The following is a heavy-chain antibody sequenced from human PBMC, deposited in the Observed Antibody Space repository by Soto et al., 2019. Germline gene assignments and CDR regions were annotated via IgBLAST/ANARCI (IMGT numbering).Heavy chain of an antibody. CDR2: IKQDGGEK. CDR3: ARDRWWLVH. J-gene: IGHJ4*02. D-gene: IGHD6-19*01. V-gene: IGHV3-7*01. Sequence: EVQLVESGGGLVQPGGSLRLSCAASGFTFSGYWMNWVRQAPGKGLEWVANIKQDGGEKYYVDSVKGRFTISRDNAKNSLYLQRNSLRTDDTAVYYCARDRWWLVHWAQGTLVTVSS. CDR1: GFTFSGYW.